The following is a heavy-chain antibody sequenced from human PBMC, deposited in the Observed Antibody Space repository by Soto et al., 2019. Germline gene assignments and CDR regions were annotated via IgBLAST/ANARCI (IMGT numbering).Heavy chain of an antibody. Sequence: GGSLRLSCAASGFTFSSYWMYWVRQAPGKGPVWVSRINGDGSSTRYADSVKGRFTNSRDNAKNTVFLQMNSLRAEDTAVYYCTRDGYYYDSSGYYYNNDYWGQGTLVTVSS. CDR1: GFTFSSYW. D-gene: IGHD3-22*01. CDR3: TRDGYYYDSSGYYYNNDY. J-gene: IGHJ4*02. CDR2: INGDGSST. V-gene: IGHV3-74*01.